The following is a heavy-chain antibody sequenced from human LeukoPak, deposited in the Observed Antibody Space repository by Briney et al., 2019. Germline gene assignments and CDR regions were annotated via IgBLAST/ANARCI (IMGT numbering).Heavy chain of an antibody. Sequence: SETLSLTCTVSGGSISSSSYYWGWIRQPPGKGLEWIGSIYYSGSTYYNPSLKSRVTISVDTSKNQFSLKLSSVTAADTAVYYCAGFGGDYYDSSGYWHPRAFDIWGQGTMVTVSS. D-gene: IGHD3-22*01. J-gene: IGHJ3*02. CDR2: IYYSGST. V-gene: IGHV4-39*07. CDR3: AGFGGDYYDSSGYWHPRAFDI. CDR1: GGSISSSSYY.